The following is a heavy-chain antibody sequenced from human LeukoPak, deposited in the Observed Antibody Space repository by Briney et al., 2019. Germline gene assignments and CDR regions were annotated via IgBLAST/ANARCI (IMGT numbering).Heavy chain of an antibody. CDR3: AKDGGLWVSAHWGDS. V-gene: IGHV3-23*01. D-gene: IGHD7-27*01. J-gene: IGHJ4*02. CDR1: GFTFSSYT. CDR2: ITTSDGNT. Sequence: GGSLRLSCATSGFTFSSYTMSWVRQAPGKGLEWVSTITTSDGNTHYADSVKGRFTVSRDNSKNTLFLQMNSLRAEDTAVYYCAKDGGLWVSAHWGDSWGRGTLVTVSS.